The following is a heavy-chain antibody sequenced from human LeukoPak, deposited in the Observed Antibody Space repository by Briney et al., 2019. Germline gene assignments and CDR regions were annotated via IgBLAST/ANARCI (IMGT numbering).Heavy chain of an antibody. CDR1: GFTFSSFW. J-gene: IGHJ4*02. Sequence: GGSLRLSCAASGFTFSSFWMSWVRQAPGKGLAWVANIKPDGSEKYFVDSVKGRFTISRDNAKNSLYLQMSSLRAEDTAVYYCARGGSRHPSPEDYWGRGTLVTVSS. CDR2: IKPDGSEK. D-gene: IGHD1-1*01. V-gene: IGHV3-7*03. CDR3: ARGGSRHPSPEDY.